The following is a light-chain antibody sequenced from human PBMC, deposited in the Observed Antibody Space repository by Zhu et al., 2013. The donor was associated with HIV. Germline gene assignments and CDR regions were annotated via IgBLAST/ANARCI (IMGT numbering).Light chain of an antibody. J-gene: IGKJ5*01. CDR3: QQYYSIPIT. CDR2: WAS. CDR1: QSVLXNSDNKNY. Sequence: DIVMTQSPDSPAVSLGERATINCKSSQSVLXNSDNKNYLAWYQQKPGQPPKLLIYWASTRDSGVPDRFSGSGSGTDFTLTISSLQAEDVAVYYCQQYYSIPITFGQGTRLEIK. V-gene: IGKV4-1*01.